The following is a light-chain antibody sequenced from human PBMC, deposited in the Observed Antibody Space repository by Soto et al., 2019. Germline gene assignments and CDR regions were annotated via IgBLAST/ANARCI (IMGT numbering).Light chain of an antibody. V-gene: IGLV2-14*01. J-gene: IGLJ2*01. CDR1: SSDVGGYKY. Sequence: QSALTQPASVSGSPGQSITISCTGTSSDVGGYKYVSWYQQHPGKAPKLIIYEVSNRPSGISNRVSGSKSANTASLTISGLQAEDEADYYCSSYTSSSTLIFGGGTKLTVL. CDR2: EVS. CDR3: SSYTSSSTLI.